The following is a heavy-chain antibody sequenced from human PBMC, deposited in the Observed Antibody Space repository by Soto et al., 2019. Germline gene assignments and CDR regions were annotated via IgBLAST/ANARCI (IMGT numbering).Heavy chain of an antibody. Sequence: QITLKESGPSLVKPTQPLTLTCTFSVFSLSTSGVGVGWIRQPPGKALEWLALIYWDDDKRYSPSLKSRLTITKDTSKNQVVLTMTNMDPVDTATYYCAHLDYDFWSGYSFDYWGQGTLVTVSS. V-gene: IGHV2-5*02. J-gene: IGHJ4*02. CDR2: IYWDDDK. CDR1: VFSLSTSGVG. CDR3: AHLDYDFWSGYSFDY. D-gene: IGHD3-3*01.